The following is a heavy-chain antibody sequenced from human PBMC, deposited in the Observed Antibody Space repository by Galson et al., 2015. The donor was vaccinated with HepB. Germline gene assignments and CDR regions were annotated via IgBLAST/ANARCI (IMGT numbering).Heavy chain of an antibody. CDR2: IWYDGSNK. CDR3: ARDAIVVVPSYYFDY. J-gene: IGHJ4*02. Sequence: SLRLSCAASGFTFSSYGMHWVRQAPGKGLEWVAVIWYDGSNKYYADSVKGRFTISRDNSKNTLYLQMNSLRAEDTAVYYCARDAIVVVPSYYFDYWGQGTLVTVSS. CDR1: GFTFSSYG. V-gene: IGHV3-33*08. D-gene: IGHD3-22*01.